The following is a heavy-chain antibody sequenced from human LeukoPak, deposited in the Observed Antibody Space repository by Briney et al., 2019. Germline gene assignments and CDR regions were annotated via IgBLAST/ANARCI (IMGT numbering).Heavy chain of an antibody. V-gene: IGHV3-15*01. CDR3: ATDLGGYYSGSGTYWGSLDY. J-gene: IGHJ4*02. D-gene: IGHD3-10*01. CDR2: IKRKSDGGTP. CDR1: GFTFSIYG. Sequence: GGSLRLSCAASGFTFSIYGMNWVRQAPGKGLEWVGRIKRKSDGGTPDSAAPVKGRFTISRDDSKDTLYLQMNSLKTEDTAVYYCATDLGGYYSGSGTYWGSLDYWGQGTVVTVSS.